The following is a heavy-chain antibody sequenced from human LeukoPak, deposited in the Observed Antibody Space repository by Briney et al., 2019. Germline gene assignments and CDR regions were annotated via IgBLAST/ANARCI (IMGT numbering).Heavy chain of an antibody. CDR3: ARVDCSSTSCYHFDY. D-gene: IGHD2-2*01. J-gene: IGHJ4*02. Sequence: SATLSLTCTVSGGSISITSYYWGWIRQPPGKGLESLGGVYYSGITYYNPSLKSRVTISVDTSKNQFSLKLSSVTAADTAVYYCARVDCSSTSCYHFDYWGQGTLVTVSS. V-gene: IGHV4-39*01. CDR1: GGSISITSYY. CDR2: VYYSGIT.